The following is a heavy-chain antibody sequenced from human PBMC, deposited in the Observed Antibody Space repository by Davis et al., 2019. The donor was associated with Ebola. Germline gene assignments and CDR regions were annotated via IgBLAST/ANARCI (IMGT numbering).Heavy chain of an antibody. Sequence: GESLKISCAASRFIISDYYVSWIRQAPGKGLEWIGHIGGSGGYTNYADSMRGRFTISRDSAKNSLYLQMNILRAEDTAVYYCARAFYDSSGYHWFDPWGQGTLVTVSS. CDR1: RFIISDYY. J-gene: IGHJ5*02. CDR2: IGGSGGYT. CDR3: ARAFYDSSGYHWFDP. D-gene: IGHD3-22*01. V-gene: IGHV3-11*06.